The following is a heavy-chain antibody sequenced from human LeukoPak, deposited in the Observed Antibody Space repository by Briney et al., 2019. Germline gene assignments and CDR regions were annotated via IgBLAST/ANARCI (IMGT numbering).Heavy chain of an antibody. Sequence: SETLSLTCTVSGGSISSYYLSWIRQPAGKGLEWIGRIYTSGSTNYNPSLKSRVTMSVDTSKNQFSLKLSSVTAADTAVYYCARDAGGGRYCSSTSCPPGVYFQHWGQGTLVTVSS. J-gene: IGHJ1*01. V-gene: IGHV4-4*07. CDR2: IYTSGST. D-gene: IGHD2-2*01. CDR3: ARDAGGGRYCSSTSCPPGVYFQH. CDR1: GGSISSYY.